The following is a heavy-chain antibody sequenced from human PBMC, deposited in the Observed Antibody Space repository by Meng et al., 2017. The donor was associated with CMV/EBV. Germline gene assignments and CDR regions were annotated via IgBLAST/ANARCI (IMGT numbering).Heavy chain of an antibody. CDR2: IYYSGST. V-gene: IGHV4-30-4*08. D-gene: IGHD1-14*01. CDR1: GGSISSGDYY. CDR3: ARVTSRVAGAFDY. Sequence: QGHLQESGPGLVKPSQTLSLTCTVSGGSISSGDYYWSWIRQPPGKGLEWFGYIYYSGSTYYNPSLKSRVTISVDTSKNQFSLKLSSVTAADTAVYYCARVTSRVAGAFDYWGQGTLVTVSS. J-gene: IGHJ4*02.